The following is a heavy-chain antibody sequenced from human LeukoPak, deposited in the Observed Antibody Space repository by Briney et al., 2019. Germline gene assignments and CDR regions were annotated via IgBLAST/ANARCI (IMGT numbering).Heavy chain of an antibody. CDR1: GHSLNEIS. D-gene: IGHD5-24*01. CDR3: ATGATIPAGFDF. CDR2: FDPEDGET. Sequence: GASVKVSCKVSGHSLNEISMYWVRQAPGKGLDCMGVFDPEDGETIYAQRFKGRLTLTGDTSTDTVYMDLSSLRPEDTAVYYCATGATIPAGFDFWGQGTLVTVSS. J-gene: IGHJ4*02. V-gene: IGHV1-24*01.